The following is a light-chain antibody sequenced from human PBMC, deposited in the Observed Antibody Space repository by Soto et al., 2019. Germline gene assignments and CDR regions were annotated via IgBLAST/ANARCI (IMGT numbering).Light chain of an antibody. Sequence: EIVLTQSPGTLSLSPGERATLSCRASQSVTSSLVWYQQKAGQAPRLLIYDASNRATGIPARFSGSGSGTDFTLTISSLEPEDSAVYYCQHRSTWPRTFAGGTKVEIK. CDR3: QHRSTWPRT. CDR2: DAS. V-gene: IGKV3-11*01. J-gene: IGKJ4*01. CDR1: QSVTSS.